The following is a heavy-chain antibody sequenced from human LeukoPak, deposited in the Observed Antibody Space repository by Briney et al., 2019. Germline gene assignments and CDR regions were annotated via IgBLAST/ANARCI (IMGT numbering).Heavy chain of an antibody. CDR2: ISKSGDTI. V-gene: IGHV3-11*04. J-gene: IGHJ5*02. CDR3: VITAGWTTATDH. D-gene: IGHD1-14*01. CDR1: GITFSDYY. Sequence: GGSLRLSCAASGITFSDYYMSWIRQAPGKGREWLSYISKSGDTIYYADSVRGRFTISRDNARNSLYLQMNSLTVADTATYYCVITAGWTTATDHWGQGALVTVSS.